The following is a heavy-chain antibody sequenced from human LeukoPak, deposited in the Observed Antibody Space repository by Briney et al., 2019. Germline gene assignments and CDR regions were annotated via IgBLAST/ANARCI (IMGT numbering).Heavy chain of an antibody. CDR3: ARVAIGTISWYQGCFY. CDR2: ISHDGRNK. Sequence: GGSLRLSCAASGFIFSSYAMHWVRQAPGKGLEWVAVISHDGRNKYYGDSVKGRFTISRDNSKNTLYLQMNSLKSEDTAIYYCARVAIGTISWYQGCFYWGQGTLVTVSS. J-gene: IGHJ4*02. V-gene: IGHV3-30*04. D-gene: IGHD6-13*01. CDR1: GFIFSSYA.